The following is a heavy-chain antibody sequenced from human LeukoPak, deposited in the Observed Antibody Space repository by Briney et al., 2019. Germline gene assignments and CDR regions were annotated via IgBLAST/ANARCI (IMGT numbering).Heavy chain of an antibody. D-gene: IGHD6-13*01. CDR1: GGSISSGGYS. V-gene: IGHV4-30-2*01. CDR2: VYHSGST. CDR3: ARVHAGNYFDY. Sequence: SETLSLTCAVSGGSISSGGYSWSWIRQPPGKGLEWIGYVYHSGSTYYNPSLKSRVTISVDRSKNQFSLKLSSVTAADTAVYYCARVHAGNYFDYWGQGTLVTVSS. J-gene: IGHJ4*02.